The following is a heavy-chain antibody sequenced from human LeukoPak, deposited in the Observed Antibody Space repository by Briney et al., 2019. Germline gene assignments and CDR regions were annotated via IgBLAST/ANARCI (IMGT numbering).Heavy chain of an antibody. CDR1: GFTFTDAW. CDR2: IKIKSDGGTA. V-gene: IGHV3-15*01. J-gene: IGHJ4*02. CDR3: TTESLEPGTSRVDFDY. D-gene: IGHD3-10*01. Sequence: KPGGSLRLSCAASGFTFTDAWMSWVRQAPGKGLEWVGRIKIKSDGGTADYAAPVKGRFTISRDDSQNTVYLQMNSLKAEDTAVYYCTTESLEPGTSRVDFDYWGQGTLVTVSS.